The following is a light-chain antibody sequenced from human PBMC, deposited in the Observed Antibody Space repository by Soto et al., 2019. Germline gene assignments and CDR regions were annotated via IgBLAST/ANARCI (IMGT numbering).Light chain of an antibody. CDR1: QGISSY. J-gene: IGKJ4*01. V-gene: IGKV1-9*01. CDR3: QQLNRSPRT. Sequence: IQFTQSPYALSASLGHRLTITCRASQGISSYLAWYQQTPWKAPKLLIYAASTLQSGVPSRFSGSGSGTDFTLTICSLQPGDFATYYCQQLNRSPRTFGGGTKVDIK. CDR2: AAS.